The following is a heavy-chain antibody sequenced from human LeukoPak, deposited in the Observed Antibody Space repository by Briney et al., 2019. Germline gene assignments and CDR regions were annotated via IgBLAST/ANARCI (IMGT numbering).Heavy chain of an antibody. Sequence: GGSLRLSCAAAGFTFTNYEMNWVRQAPGKGLEWVSYISSSGYTIYYADSVKGRFTISRDNAKNSLCLQMNSLRAEDTAVYYCARNDPWDYWGQGSLVTVSS. V-gene: IGHV3-48*03. CDR1: GFTFTNYE. CDR2: ISSSGYTI. J-gene: IGHJ4*02. CDR3: ARNDPWDY.